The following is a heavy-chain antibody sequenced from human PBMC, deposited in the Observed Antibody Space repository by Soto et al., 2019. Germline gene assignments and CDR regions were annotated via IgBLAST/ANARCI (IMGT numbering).Heavy chain of an antibody. J-gene: IGHJ3*01. CDR1: GFSLSSTGVG. D-gene: IGHD2-21*02. Sequence: SGPTLVNPTQTLTLTCTFSGFSLSSTGVGVGWIRQPPGKALEWLALVYWDDDKRYSPSLKSRLTVTKDTSKNQVVLTMTNLDPVDTATYYCALLTYCGGDCYFDAFDVWGRGTMVTVSS. V-gene: IGHV2-5*02. CDR2: VYWDDDK. CDR3: ALLTYCGGDCYFDAFDV.